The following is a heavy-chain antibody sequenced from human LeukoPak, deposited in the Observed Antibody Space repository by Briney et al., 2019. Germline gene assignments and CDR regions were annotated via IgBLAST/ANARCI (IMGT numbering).Heavy chain of an antibody. CDR2: ISAYNGNT. CDR3: AREEGRSSSWWDYYYGMDV. CDR1: GYTFTSYG. D-gene: IGHD6-13*01. J-gene: IGHJ6*02. Sequence: ASVKVSCKASGYTFTSYGISWVRQAPGQGLEWMGWISAYNGNTNYAQKLQGRVTMTTDTSTSTAYMELRSLRSDDTAVYYCAREEGRSSSWWDYYYGMDVWGQGTTVTVSS. V-gene: IGHV1-18*01.